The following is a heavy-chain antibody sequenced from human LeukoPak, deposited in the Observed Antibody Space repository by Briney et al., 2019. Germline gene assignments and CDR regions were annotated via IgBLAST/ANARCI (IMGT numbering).Heavy chain of an antibody. CDR2: ISGSGGST. J-gene: IGHJ4*02. V-gene: IGHV3-23*01. CDR3: AKGKQWLESYFDY. CDR1: GFTFSSYA. D-gene: IGHD6-19*01. Sequence: GGSLRLSCAASGFTFSSYAMSWVRKAPGKGLEWVSAISGSGGSTYYADSVKGRFTISRDNSKNTLYLQMNSLRAEDTAVYYCAKGKQWLESYFDYWGQGTLVTVSS.